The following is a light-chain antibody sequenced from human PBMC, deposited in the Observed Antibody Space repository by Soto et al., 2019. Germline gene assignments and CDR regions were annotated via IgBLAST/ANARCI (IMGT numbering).Light chain of an antibody. J-gene: IGLJ3*02. Sequence: QSVLTQPPSVSAAPGRKVTISCSGSRSNIGNNHVSWYRQLPGTAPKLLIYGSDKRPSGIPDRFSGSRSGTSATLGITGLQTGDEADYYCGTWDSSLSAAVFGGGTKVTVL. CDR3: GTWDSSLSAAV. CDR1: RSNIGNNH. CDR2: GSD. V-gene: IGLV1-51*02.